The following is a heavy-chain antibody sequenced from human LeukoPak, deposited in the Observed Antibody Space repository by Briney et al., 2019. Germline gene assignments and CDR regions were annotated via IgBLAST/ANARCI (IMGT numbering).Heavy chain of an antibody. D-gene: IGHD2-2*01. J-gene: IGHJ4*02. CDR2: ITWNGDNI. V-gene: IGHV3-9*01. Sequence: PGRSLRLSCVASGFTFDDYAMHWVRQAPGKGLEWVSRITWNGDNIGYADSVKGRFTISRDNGKNTLFLQMNSLRDEDTALYYCAKGGAYASDGQQYYFDYWGQGILVTVSS. CDR3: AKGGAYASDGQQYYFDY. CDR1: GFTFDDYA.